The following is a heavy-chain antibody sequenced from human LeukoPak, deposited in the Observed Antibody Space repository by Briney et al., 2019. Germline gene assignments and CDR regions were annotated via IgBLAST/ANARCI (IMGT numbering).Heavy chain of an antibody. Sequence: GGSLRLSCAASGFTFSSYGMSWVRQAPGKGLEWVSAISGSGGSTYYADSVKGRFTISRDNSKNTLYLQMNSLRAEDTAVYYCAREGVSCGGDCYPEYYFDYWGQGTLVTVSS. J-gene: IGHJ4*02. CDR2: ISGSGGST. CDR3: AREGVSCGGDCYPEYYFDY. D-gene: IGHD2-21*02. CDR1: GFTFSSYG. V-gene: IGHV3-23*01.